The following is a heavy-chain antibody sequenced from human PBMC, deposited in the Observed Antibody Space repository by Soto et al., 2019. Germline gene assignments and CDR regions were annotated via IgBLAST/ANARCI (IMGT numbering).Heavy chain of an antibody. Sequence: PSETLSLTCVVSGGSISRGDFSWTWIRQPPGKGLEWVGYIYRSGSTYYNPSLKSPVSISLDKSKNQFSLNLTSVTAADTAVYYCARGELELAAVNWFDPWGQGTLVTVSS. V-gene: IGHV4-30-2*01. D-gene: IGHD1-7*01. CDR3: ARGELELAAVNWFDP. J-gene: IGHJ5*02. CDR1: GGSISRGDFS. CDR2: IYRSGST.